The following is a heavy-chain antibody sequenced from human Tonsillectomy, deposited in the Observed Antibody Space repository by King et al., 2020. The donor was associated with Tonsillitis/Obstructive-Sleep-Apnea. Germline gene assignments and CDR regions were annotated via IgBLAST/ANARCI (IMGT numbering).Heavy chain of an antibody. CDR2: INHSGST. V-gene: IGHV4-34*01. J-gene: IGHJ4*02. D-gene: IGHD4-23*01. CDR1: GGSFSGYY. Sequence: VQLQQWGAGLLKPSETLSLTCAVYGGSFSGYYWSWIRQPPGKGLEWIGEINHSGSTNYNPSLKSRVTISVDTSKNQFSLKLSSVTAADTAVYYCAGGRPGVNSGYYFDYWGQGTLVTVSS. CDR3: AGGRPGVNSGYYFDY.